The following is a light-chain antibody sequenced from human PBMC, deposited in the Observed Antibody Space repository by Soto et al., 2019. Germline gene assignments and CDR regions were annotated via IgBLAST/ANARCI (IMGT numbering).Light chain of an antibody. V-gene: IGKV1-39*01. CDR3: QQSYSPPPIT. CDR1: QSISSH. CDR2: DAS. Sequence: DIHMTQSPSSLSASVRDRVTISCRASQSISSHVNWYQQKPGKAPKLLIYDASTLQSGVPSRFSGSGSGTDFTLTISSLQPEDFATYYCQQSYSPPPITFGQGTRLEI. J-gene: IGKJ5*01.